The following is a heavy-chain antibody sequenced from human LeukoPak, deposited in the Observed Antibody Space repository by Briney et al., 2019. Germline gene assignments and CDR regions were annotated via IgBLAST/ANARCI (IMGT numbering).Heavy chain of an antibody. J-gene: IGHJ6*02. CDR2: ISAYNGNT. CDR1: GYTFTSYG. D-gene: IGHD4-17*01. V-gene: IGHV1-18*01. CDR3: ARDGDYGEPGYYYYGMDV. Sequence: ASVKVSCKASGYTFTSYGISWVRQAPGQGLEWMGWISAYNGNTKYAQKLQGRVTTTTDTSTSTAYMELRSLRSDDTAVYYCARDGDYGEPGYYYYGMDVWGQGTTVTVSS.